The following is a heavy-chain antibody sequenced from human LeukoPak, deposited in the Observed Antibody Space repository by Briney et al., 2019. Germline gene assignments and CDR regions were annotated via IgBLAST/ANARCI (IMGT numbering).Heavy chain of an antibody. D-gene: IGHD2-15*01. CDR3: ARDDNRVVASFDY. CDR1: GFTFSSYW. V-gene: IGHV3-74*01. CDR2: INSDGSNT. Sequence: GGSLRLSCAASGFTFSSYWMHWVRQAPGKGLVWVSRINSDGSNTKYADSVKGRFTISRDSAKNTLYLQMNSLRAEDTAVYYCARDDNRVVASFDYWGQGTLVTVSS. J-gene: IGHJ4*02.